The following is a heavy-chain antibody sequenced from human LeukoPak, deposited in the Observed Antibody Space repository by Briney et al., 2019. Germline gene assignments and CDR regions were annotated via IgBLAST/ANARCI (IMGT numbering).Heavy chain of an antibody. D-gene: IGHD3-9*01. J-gene: IGHJ4*02. CDR3: AKLPYFAYFDY. CDR1: GFTFSSYA. V-gene: IGHV3-23*01. Sequence: GGSLRLSCAASGFTFSSYAMNWGPQAPGKGLEWVSAISGSGGSIYYADSVKGRFTISRDNSKNTLYLQMNSLRAEDTAVYHCAKLPYFAYFDYWGQGTLVSVSS. CDR2: ISGSGGSI.